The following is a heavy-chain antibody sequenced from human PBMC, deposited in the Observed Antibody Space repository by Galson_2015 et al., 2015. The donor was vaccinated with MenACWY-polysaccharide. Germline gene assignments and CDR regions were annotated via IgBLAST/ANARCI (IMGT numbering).Heavy chain of an antibody. CDR3: AHRSDVTSGWAFDY. V-gene: IGHV2-5*02. D-gene: IGHD6-19*01. CDR2: ISWDDDK. J-gene: IGHJ4*02. Sequence: PALVTPPPTITLPCTLSGISLATRGVAVAWIRQPPGRALEWLGLISWDDDKRHSPSLKPRLNITQDPSKNQVVLIMTNVDPVDTATYYCAHRSDVTSGWAFDYWGQGTLVTVSS. CDR1: GISLATRGVA.